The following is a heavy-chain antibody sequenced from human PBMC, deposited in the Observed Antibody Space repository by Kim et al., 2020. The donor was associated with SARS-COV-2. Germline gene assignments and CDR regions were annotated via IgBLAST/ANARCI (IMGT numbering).Heavy chain of an antibody. J-gene: IGHJ4*02. Sequence: GGSLRLSCAASGFFFRGSAMHWVRQASGKGLEWVGHIGTKANSYATSYAASVKGRFTISRDDSSDTAYLQMNSLKTEDTAVYYCTGDYSGSSGLDYWGQGTLVTVSS. CDR2: IGTKANSYAT. V-gene: IGHV3-73*01. CDR3: TGDYSGSSGLDY. CDR1: GFFFRGSA. D-gene: IGHD3-22*01.